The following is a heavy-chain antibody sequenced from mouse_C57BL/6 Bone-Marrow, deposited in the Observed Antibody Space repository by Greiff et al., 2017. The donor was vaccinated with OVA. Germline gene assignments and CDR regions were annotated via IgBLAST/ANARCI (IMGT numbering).Heavy chain of an antibody. Sequence: VQLKESGPSLVRPSQTLSLTCTVTGFSINSDCYWIWIRQFPGNKLEYIGYTFYSGITYYNPSLESRTYITRDTSKNQFSLKLSSVTTEDTATYYSARGRAYGSSHAMDYWGQGTSVTVSS. CDR2: TFYSGIT. CDR3: ARGRAYGSSHAMDY. D-gene: IGHD1-1*01. J-gene: IGHJ4*01. V-gene: IGHV3-3*01. CDR1: GFSINSDCY.